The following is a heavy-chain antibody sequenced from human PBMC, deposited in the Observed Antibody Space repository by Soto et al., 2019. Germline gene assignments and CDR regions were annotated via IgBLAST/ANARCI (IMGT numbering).Heavy chain of an antibody. Sequence: QVQLVQSGAEVKKPGASVKVSCKASGYTFTGYYMHWVRQAPGQGLEWMGWINPNSGGTNYAQKFQGALTMSRDTSISTAYMELSRMRSDDTAVYYCARGPRRYRVATTRKSDNWFDPWGQGALVTVSS. D-gene: IGHD5-12*01. J-gene: IGHJ5*02. CDR2: INPNSGGT. CDR1: GYTFTGYY. CDR3: ARGPRRYRVATTRKSDNWFDP. V-gene: IGHV1-2*02.